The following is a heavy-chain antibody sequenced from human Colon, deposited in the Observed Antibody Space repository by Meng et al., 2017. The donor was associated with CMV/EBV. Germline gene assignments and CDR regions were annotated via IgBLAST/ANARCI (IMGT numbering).Heavy chain of an antibody. CDR1: GYTFTSYG. Sequence: ASGYTFTSYGISWVRQAPGQGLEWMGWISAYNGNTNYAQKLQGRVTMTTDTSTSTAYMELRSLRSDDTAVYYCARDLWVTGKNYFDYWGQGTLVTVSS. CDR2: ISAYNGNT. J-gene: IGHJ4*02. CDR3: ARDLWVTGKNYFDY. D-gene: IGHD1-20*01. V-gene: IGHV1-18*01.